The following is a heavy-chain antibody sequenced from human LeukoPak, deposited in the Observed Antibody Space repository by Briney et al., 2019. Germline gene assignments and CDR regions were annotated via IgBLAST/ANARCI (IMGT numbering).Heavy chain of an antibody. V-gene: IGHV1-69-2*01. J-gene: IGHJ4*02. D-gene: IGHD2-2*02. Sequence: GASVNVSCKASGYTFTDYYMHWVQQAPGKGLEWMGRVDPEDGETIYAEKFQGRVTITADTSTDTAYMELSSLRSEDTAVYYCATSWVPIVVVPAAILTPHYWGQGTLVTVSS. CDR2: VDPEDGET. CDR3: ATSWVPIVVVPAAILTPHY. CDR1: GYTFTDYY.